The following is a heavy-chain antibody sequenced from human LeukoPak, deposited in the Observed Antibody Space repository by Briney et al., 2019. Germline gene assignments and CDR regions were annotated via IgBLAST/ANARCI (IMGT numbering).Heavy chain of an antibody. V-gene: IGHV3-11*01. CDR1: GLTFSDYY. J-gene: IGHJ6*02. CDR2: ISSSGSPI. Sequence: GGSLRLSCAASGLTFSDYYMSWIRQAPGRGLEWVSYISSSGSPISYADSVKGRSNISRDNTKNSLYLQMNSLRAEDTAVYYCARHQHYGMDVWGQGTTVTVSS. CDR3: ARHQHYGMDV.